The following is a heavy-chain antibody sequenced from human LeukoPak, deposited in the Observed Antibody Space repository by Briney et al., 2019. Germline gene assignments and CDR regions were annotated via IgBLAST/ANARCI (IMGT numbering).Heavy chain of an antibody. V-gene: IGHV1-69*13. CDR2: IIPIFGTA. CDR3: ARVVTPRYCSTPSCYWKGWFDP. D-gene: IGHD2-2*01. J-gene: IGHJ5*02. CDR1: GYTFTGYY. Sequence: SVKVSCKASGYTFTGYYLHWVRQAPGQGLEWMGGIIPIFGTASFAQKFQGRVTITADESTGTAYMELSSLRSEDTAVYYCARVVTPRYCSTPSCYWKGWFDPWGQGTLVTVSS.